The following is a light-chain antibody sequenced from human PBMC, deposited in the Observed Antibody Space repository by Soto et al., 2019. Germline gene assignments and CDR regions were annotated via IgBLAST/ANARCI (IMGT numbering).Light chain of an antibody. CDR1: SSNIGSNY. CDR2: RNN. V-gene: IGLV1-47*01. Sequence: QSVLTQPPSASGTPGQRVTISCSGSSSNIGSNYVYWYQQLPGTAPKLLLYRNNQRPSGVPDRFSGSKSGTSASLAISGLRDEAEDDYYWAAWDDSRSGEVFGGGTKVTVL. CDR3: AAWDDSRSGEV. J-gene: IGLJ2*01.